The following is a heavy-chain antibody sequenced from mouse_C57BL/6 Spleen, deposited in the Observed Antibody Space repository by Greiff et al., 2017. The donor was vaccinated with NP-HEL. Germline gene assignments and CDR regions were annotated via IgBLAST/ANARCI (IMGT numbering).Heavy chain of an antibody. Sequence: EVQLVESGGGLVKPGGSLKLSCAASGFTFSDYGMHWVRQAPEKGLEWVAYISSGSSTIYYADTVKGRFTISRDNAKNTLFLQMTSLRSEDTAMYYCARGYYSNYLDVWGTVTTVTVSS. V-gene: IGHV5-17*01. CDR2: ISSGSSTI. J-gene: IGHJ1*03. CDR3: ARGYYSNYLDV. CDR1: GFTFSDYG. D-gene: IGHD2-5*01.